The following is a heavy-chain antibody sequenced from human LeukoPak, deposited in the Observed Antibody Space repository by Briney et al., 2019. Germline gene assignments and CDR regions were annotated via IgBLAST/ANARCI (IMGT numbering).Heavy chain of an antibody. V-gene: IGHV3-9*01. CDR1: GFTFDDYA. CDR2: ISWNSGSI. CDR3: AKGSSQRSIPYSD. D-gene: IGHD2-2*02. Sequence: GRSLRLSCAASGFTFDDYAMHWVRQAPGKGLEWVSGISWNSGSIGYADSVKGRFTISRDNSKNTLYLQMNSLRAEDTAVYYCAKGSSQRSIPYSDWGQGTLVTVSS. J-gene: IGHJ4*02.